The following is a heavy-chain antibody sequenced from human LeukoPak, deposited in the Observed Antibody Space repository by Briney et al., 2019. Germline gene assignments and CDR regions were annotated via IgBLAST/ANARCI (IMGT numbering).Heavy chain of an antibody. Sequence: SETLSLTCTVSGGSISSYYWSWIRQPPGKGLEWIGYIYYSGSTNYNPSLKSRVTISVDTSKNQFSLKLSSVTAADTAVYYCAGGRYYDSSGYHGNWFDPWGQGTLVTVSS. CDR3: AGGRYYDSSGYHGNWFDP. J-gene: IGHJ5*02. CDR1: GGSISSYY. CDR2: IYYSGST. D-gene: IGHD3-22*01. V-gene: IGHV4-59*01.